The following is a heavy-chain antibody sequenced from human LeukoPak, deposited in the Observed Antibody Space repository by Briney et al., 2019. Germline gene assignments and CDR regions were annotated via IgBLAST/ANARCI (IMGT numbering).Heavy chain of an antibody. CDR1: GYTFTSYY. CDR3: ARARPYCSSTSCFHYYYGMDV. Sequence: ASVKVSCKAPGYTFTSYYMHWVRQAPGQGLEWMGIINPSGGSTSYAQKFQGRVTMTRDTSTSTVYMELSSLRSEDTAVYYCARARPYCSSTSCFHYYYGMDVWGQGTTVTVSS. J-gene: IGHJ6*02. V-gene: IGHV1-46*01. D-gene: IGHD2-2*01. CDR2: INPSGGST.